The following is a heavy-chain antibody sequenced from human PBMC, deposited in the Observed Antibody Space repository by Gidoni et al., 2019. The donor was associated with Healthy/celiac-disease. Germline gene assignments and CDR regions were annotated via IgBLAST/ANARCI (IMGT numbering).Heavy chain of an antibody. CDR3: ARDLSQLYDYYYGMDV. V-gene: IGHV1-69*04. CDR2: IIPILGIA. CDR1: GGTFSSYT. J-gene: IGHJ6*02. D-gene: IGHD6-6*01. Sequence: QVQLVQSGAEVKKPGSSVKVSCQAPGGTFSSYTISWVRQAPGQGLEWMGRIIPILGIANYAQKFQGRVTITADKSTSTAYMELSSLRSEDTAVYYCARDLSQLYDYYYGMDVWGQGTTVTVSS.